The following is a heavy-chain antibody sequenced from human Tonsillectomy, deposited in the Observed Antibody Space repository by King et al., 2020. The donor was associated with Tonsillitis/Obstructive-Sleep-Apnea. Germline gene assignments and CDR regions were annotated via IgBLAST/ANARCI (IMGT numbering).Heavy chain of an antibody. D-gene: IGHD1-26*01. CDR3: ARGYAPGRELDY. V-gene: IGHV4-34*01. J-gene: IGHJ4*02. CDR2: INHSGST. Sequence: VQLQQWGAGLLKPSETLSLTCAVYGGSFSGYYWSWIRQPPGKGLEWSGKINHSGSTNYNPSLKSRVTISVVTSKNQFSLNLSPVTAADTAVYYCARGYAPGRELDYWGQGTLVTVSS. CDR1: GGSFSGYY.